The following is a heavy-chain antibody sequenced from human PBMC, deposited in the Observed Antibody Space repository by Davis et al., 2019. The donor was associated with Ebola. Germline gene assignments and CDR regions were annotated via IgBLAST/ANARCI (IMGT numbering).Heavy chain of an antibody. J-gene: IGHJ4*02. CDR3: ARDGNGAGILEWLFFDY. V-gene: IGHV1-18*01. Sequence: SVKVSCKASGYTFTSYGISWVRQAPGQGLEWMGWISAYNGNTNYAQKLQGRVTMTTDTSTSTAYMELRSLRSDDTAVYYCARDGNGAGILEWLFFDYWGQRTLVTVSS. CDR2: ISAYNGNT. D-gene: IGHD3-3*01. CDR1: GYTFTSYG.